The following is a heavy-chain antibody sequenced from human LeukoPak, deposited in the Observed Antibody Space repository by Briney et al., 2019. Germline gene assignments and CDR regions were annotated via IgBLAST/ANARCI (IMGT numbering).Heavy chain of an antibody. V-gene: IGHV3-53*01. CDR3: ARVKGALPNYFDY. CDR2: IYSGGST. Sequence: GGSLRLSCAASGFTFSSYCMSWVRQAPGKGLEWVSVIYSGGSTYYADSVKGRFTISRDKSKNMLYLQMNSLRAEDTAVYYCARVKGALPNYFDYWGQGTLVTVSS. CDR1: GFTFSSYC. J-gene: IGHJ4*02. D-gene: IGHD3-16*01.